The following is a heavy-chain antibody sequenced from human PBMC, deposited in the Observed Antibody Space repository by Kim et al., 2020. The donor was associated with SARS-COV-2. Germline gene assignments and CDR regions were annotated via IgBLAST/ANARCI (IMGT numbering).Heavy chain of an antibody. J-gene: IGHJ4*02. CDR2: ISWNGGSI. D-gene: IGHD3-22*01. Sequence: GGSLRLSCAASGFTFDDYAMHWVRQAPGKGLEWVSAISWNGGSIGYADSVKGRFTISRDNAKNSLYLQMNSLRAEDTAFYYCAKAGDSSGYYYWGQGTLVTVSS. CDR3: AKAGDSSGYYY. V-gene: IGHV3-9*01. CDR1: GFTFDDYA.